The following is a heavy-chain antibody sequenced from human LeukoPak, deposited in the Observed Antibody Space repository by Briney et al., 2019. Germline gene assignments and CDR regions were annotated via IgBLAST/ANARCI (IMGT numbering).Heavy chain of an antibody. J-gene: IGHJ4*02. D-gene: IGHD5-12*01. V-gene: IGHV4-34*01. CDR1: GGSFSGYY. CDR2: INHSGST. CDR3: ARDHVVATRRGRIGFDY. Sequence: SETLSLTCAVYGGSFSGYYWSWIRQPPGKGLECMGEINHSGSTYYNPSLKSRVTISVDTSKNQFSLKLSSVTAADTAVYYCARDHVVATRRGRIGFDYWGQGSLVTVSS.